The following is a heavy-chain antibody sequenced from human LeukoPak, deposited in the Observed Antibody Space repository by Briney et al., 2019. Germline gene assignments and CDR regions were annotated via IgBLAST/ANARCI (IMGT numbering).Heavy chain of an antibody. CDR3: AKGAGSGASNWFDP. V-gene: IGHV1-8*01. Sequence: ASVKVSCKASGYTFTSYDINWVRQATGQGLEWMGWMNPNRGNTGYAQKFQGRVTMTRNTSISTAYMELSSLRSEDTAVYYCAKGAGSGASNWFDPWGQGTLVTVSS. CDR2: MNPNRGNT. CDR1: GYTFTSYD. J-gene: IGHJ5*02. D-gene: IGHD2-15*01.